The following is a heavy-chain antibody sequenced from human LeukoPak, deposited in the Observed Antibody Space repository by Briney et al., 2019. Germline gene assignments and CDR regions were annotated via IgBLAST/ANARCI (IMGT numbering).Heavy chain of an antibody. CDR1: GYTFTSYG. V-gene: IGHV1-18*01. D-gene: IGHD2-2*01. J-gene: IGHJ6*03. CDR3: ARLKGCSSTSCQVSSSPYYIDV. Sequence: GASVKVSCKASGYTFTSYGISWVRQAPGQGLEWMGWISAYNGNTNYAQKLQGRVTMTADTSTSTAYMELRSLRSDDTAVYYCARLKGCSSTSCQVSSSPYYIDVWGKGTTVTVSS. CDR2: ISAYNGNT.